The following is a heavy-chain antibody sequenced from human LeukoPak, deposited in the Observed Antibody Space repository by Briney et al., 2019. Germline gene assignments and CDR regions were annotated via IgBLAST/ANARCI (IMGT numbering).Heavy chain of an antibody. CDR2: INHSGST. CDR3: ARLRFDP. V-gene: IGHV4-34*01. J-gene: IGHJ5*02. Sequence: SETLSLTCAVYGGSFSGYYWSWIRQPPGKGLEWIGEINHSGSTNYNPSLKSRVTISVDTSKNQFSLKLSSVTAADTAVYYCARLRFDPWGQGTLVTVSS. CDR1: GGSFSGYY.